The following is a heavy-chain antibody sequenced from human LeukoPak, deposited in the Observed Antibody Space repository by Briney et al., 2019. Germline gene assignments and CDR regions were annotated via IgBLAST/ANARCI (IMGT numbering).Heavy chain of an antibody. Sequence: PGGSLRLSCAASGFTFSSYSMHWVRQAPGKGLEWVSSISTTTYTYYADSVKGRFTISRDDAKNSLYLQMNSLRAEDTGVYYCARGNYFDYWGQGTLVTVSS. D-gene: IGHD3-10*01. CDR1: GFTFSSYS. V-gene: IGHV3-21*01. CDR2: ISTTTYT. CDR3: ARGNYFDY. J-gene: IGHJ4*02.